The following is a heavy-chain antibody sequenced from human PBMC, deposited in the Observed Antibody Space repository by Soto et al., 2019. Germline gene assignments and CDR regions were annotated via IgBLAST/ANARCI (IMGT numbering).Heavy chain of an antibody. V-gene: IGHV2-5*02. CDR1: GFSLSTRGVG. J-gene: IGHJ4*02. CDR2: IYWDGFK. CDR3: AHKGGGDRILDY. Sequence: QITLKESGPTLVKPTQTLTLTCTFSGFSLSTRGVGVGWIRQPPGKALEWLALIYWDGFKHYSPSLESRLTIREDTAKNKVVLTMTNMDPVDTATYYCAHKGGGDRILDYWGQGTLVTVSS. D-gene: IGHD3-16*01.